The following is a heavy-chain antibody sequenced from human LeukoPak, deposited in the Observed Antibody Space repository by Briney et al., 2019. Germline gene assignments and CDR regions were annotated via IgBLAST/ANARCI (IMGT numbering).Heavy chain of an antibody. J-gene: IGHJ4*02. D-gene: IGHD6-6*01. V-gene: IGHV4-39*01. Sequence: SETLSLTCTVSGGSISSGSYYWAWIRQPPGKGLEGIGNIYYSGRPYYNPSLRSPVTMSVDTSKNLFSLQLSSLTAADPAVYYCARRSGGSSALAYWGQGTLVTVSS. CDR1: GGSISSGSYY. CDR2: IYYSGRP. CDR3: ARRSGGSSALAY.